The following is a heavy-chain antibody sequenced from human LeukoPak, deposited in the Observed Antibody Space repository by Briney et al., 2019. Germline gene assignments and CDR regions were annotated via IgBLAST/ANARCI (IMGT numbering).Heavy chain of an antibody. CDR2: ISSSSSTI. CDR1: GFTFSSYS. CDR3: ARGRYCSSTSCYRGEYFQH. D-gene: IGHD2-2*02. J-gene: IGHJ1*01. V-gene: IGHV3-48*04. Sequence: QPGGSLRLSCAASGFTFSSYSMNWVRQAPGKGLEWVSYISSSSSTIYYADSVKGRFTISRDNAKNSLYLQMNSLRAEDTVVYYRARGRYCSSTSCYRGEYFQHWGQGTLVTVSS.